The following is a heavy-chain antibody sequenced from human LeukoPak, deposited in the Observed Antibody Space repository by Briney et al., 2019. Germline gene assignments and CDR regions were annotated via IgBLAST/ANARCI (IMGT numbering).Heavy chain of an antibody. CDR2: IYYSGST. Sequence: SETLSLTCTVSGGSISSSSYYWGWIRQHPGKGLEWIGSIYYSGSTYYNPSLKSRVTISVDTSKNQFSLKLSSVTAADTAVYYCARPMYSSSWYEVWFDPWGQGTLVTVSS. J-gene: IGHJ5*02. V-gene: IGHV4-39*01. CDR3: ARPMYSSSWYEVWFDP. D-gene: IGHD6-13*01. CDR1: GGSISSSSYY.